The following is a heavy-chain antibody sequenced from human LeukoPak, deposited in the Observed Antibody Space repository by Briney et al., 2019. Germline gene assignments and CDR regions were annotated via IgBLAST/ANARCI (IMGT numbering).Heavy chain of an antibody. CDR3: ARIGTDFWSDSTTYFDY. CDR2: IYYSGST. J-gene: IGHJ4*02. D-gene: IGHD3-3*01. Sequence: SETLSLTCTVSGGSISSGDYYWSWIRQPPGKGLEWIGYIYYSGSTYYNPSLKSRITISVDTSKNQFSLKLTSVTAADTAVYFCARIGTDFWSDSTTYFDYWGQGTLVTVSS. V-gene: IGHV4-30-4*01. CDR1: GGSISSGDYY.